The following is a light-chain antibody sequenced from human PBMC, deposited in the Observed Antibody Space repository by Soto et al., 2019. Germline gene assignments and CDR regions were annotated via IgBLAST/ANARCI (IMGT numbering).Light chain of an antibody. CDR1: QSISGW. J-gene: IGKJ1*01. Sequence: DTQLTQSPSTLSASVGDRLTITCRASQSISGWLAWYQKKPGKAPKLLIYKASTLKSGVPSRFSGSASGTEFTLTISSLQPDDFATYYCQHNNSYSEAFGQGTKVDI. CDR3: QHNNSYSEA. CDR2: KAS. V-gene: IGKV1-5*03.